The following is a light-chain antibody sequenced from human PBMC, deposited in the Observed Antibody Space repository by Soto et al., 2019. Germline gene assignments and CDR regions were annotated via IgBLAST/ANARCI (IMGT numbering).Light chain of an antibody. V-gene: IGLV2-14*01. Sequence: QSALTQPASVSGSPGQSITISCTGTSSDVGGYNSVSWYQQHPGKAPKLMIYEVSNRPSGVSYRFSGSRSGNTASLTISGLRPEDEADYYCSSYTIRRSWVFGGGTKLTVL. J-gene: IGLJ3*02. CDR1: SSDVGGYNS. CDR3: SSYTIRRSWV. CDR2: EVS.